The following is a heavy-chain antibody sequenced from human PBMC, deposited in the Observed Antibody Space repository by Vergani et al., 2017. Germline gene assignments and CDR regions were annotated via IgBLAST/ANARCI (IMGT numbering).Heavy chain of an antibody. V-gene: IGHV3-21*01. Sequence: EVQLVESGGGLVKPGGSLRLSCAASGFTFSSYSMNLVRQAPGKGLEWVSSISSSSSYIYYADSVKGRFTISRDNAKNSLYLQMNSLRAEDTAVYYCARGGERWGATVVTPNFGYWGQGTLVTVSS. CDR1: GFTFSSYS. CDR2: ISSSSSYI. CDR3: ARGGERWGATVVTPNFGY. D-gene: IGHD4-23*01. J-gene: IGHJ4*02.